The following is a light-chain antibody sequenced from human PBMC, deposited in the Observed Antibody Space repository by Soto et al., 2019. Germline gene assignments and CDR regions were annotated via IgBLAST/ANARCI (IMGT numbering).Light chain of an antibody. J-gene: IGLJ1*01. CDR2: EGS. V-gene: IGLV2-23*01. Sequence: QSALTQPASVSGSPGQSITISCTGTSSDVGSYNLVSWYQQHPGKAPKLMIYEGSKRPSGVSNRFSGSKSGNTASLTISGLQAEDEADYDCGSYAGSRYVFGTGTKVTVL. CDR1: SSDVGSYNL. CDR3: GSYAGSRYV.